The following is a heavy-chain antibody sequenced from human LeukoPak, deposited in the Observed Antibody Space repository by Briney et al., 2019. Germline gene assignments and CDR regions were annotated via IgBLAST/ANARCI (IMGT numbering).Heavy chain of an antibody. CDR2: IYNSGNT. CDR3: ARESGSYLWRSWLNP. J-gene: IGHJ5*02. D-gene: IGHD3-16*01. CDR1: GGSTNNYY. V-gene: IGHV4-59*01. Sequence: PSETLSLTCTVSGGSTNNYYWTWIRQPPGKGLEWIGNIYNSGNTNYNPSLKSQVTISIDTSKNQFSLKVISVTAADTAIYYCARESGSYLWRSWLNPWGQGTLVTVSS.